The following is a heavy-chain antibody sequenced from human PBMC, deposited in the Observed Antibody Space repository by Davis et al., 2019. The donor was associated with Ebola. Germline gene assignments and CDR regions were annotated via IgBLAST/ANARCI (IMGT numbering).Heavy chain of an antibody. CDR1: GFTFDDYA. CDR3: AKDITMVRGVIISSYYYYGMDV. D-gene: IGHD3-10*01. Sequence: GESLKISCAASGFTFDDYAMHWVRQAPGKGLEWVSLISWDGGSTYYADSVKGRFTISRDNSKNSLYLQMNSLRAEDTALYYCAKDITMVRGVIISSYYYYGMDVWGQGTTVTVSS. J-gene: IGHJ6*02. CDR2: ISWDGGST. V-gene: IGHV3-43D*03.